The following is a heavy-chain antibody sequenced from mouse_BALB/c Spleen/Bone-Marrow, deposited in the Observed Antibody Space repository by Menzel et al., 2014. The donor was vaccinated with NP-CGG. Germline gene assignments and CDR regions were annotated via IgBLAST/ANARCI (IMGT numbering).Heavy chain of an antibody. CDR3: ARGAGARGYFDY. Sequence: EVQLQQSGAELVRPGALVKLSCKASGFNIKDYYLHWVKQGPEQGLEWIGWIDPEKGNTKYDPKFQGKASIIADTSSNTAFLQLSSLTSEDTAVYYCARGAGARGYFDYWGQGTTLTVSS. CDR2: IDPEKGNT. V-gene: IGHV14-1*02. CDR1: GFNIKDYY. J-gene: IGHJ2*01.